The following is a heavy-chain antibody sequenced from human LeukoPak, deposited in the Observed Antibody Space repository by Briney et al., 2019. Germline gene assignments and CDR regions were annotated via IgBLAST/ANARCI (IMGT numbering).Heavy chain of an antibody. CDR2: INPNSSGT. D-gene: IGHD2-8*01. J-gene: IGHJ5*01. CDR1: GGTFSSYA. V-gene: IGHV1-2*02. CDR3: ARPAQYCINGVCYFWFDS. Sequence: ASVKVSCKASGGTFSSYAISWVRQAPGQGLEWRGWINPNSSGTNYAQKFQDRVTMTRDTSISTAYMELSSLRSDDTAVYYCARPAQYCINGVCYFWFDSWGQGTLVTVSS.